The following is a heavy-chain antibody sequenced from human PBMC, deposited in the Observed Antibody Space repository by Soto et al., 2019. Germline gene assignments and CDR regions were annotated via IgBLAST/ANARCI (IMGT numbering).Heavy chain of an antibody. CDR3: ARDKVALFRREKSWFDP. J-gene: IGHJ5*02. CDR2: IYYSGST. CDR1: GGPFSSYY. D-gene: IGHD2-15*01. V-gene: IGHV4-59*12. Sequence: SETLSLTCAVYGGPFSSYYWSWIRQPPGKGLEWIGYIYYSGSTSYNPSLKSRVTISVDTSKNQFSLKLSSVTAADTAVYYCARDKVALFRREKSWFDPWGQGTLVTVSS.